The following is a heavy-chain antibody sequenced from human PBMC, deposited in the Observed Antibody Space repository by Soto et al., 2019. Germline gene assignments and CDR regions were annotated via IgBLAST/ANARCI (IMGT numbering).Heavy chain of an antibody. Sequence: PSETLSLTCGVSGGTVASSHWWSWVRQSPGRGLEWIGNVYHTGDTNFNPSLQSRVTFSVDKSNNQFSLRLTSVTAADAAVYFCARYSGKYQGPIDYWGQGTLVTVSS. CDR2: VYHTGDT. V-gene: IGHV4-4*02. D-gene: IGHD1-26*01. CDR3: ARYSGKYQGPIDY. CDR1: GGTVASSHW. J-gene: IGHJ4*02.